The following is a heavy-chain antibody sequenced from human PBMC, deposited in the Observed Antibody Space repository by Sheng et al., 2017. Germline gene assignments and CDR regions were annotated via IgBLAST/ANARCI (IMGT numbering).Heavy chain of an antibody. CDR3: ARDWGVGGYGSGSFDY. Sequence: QVQLVESGGGVVQPGRSLRLSCAASGFTFSSYAMHWVRQAPGKGLEWVAVISYDGSNKYYADSVKGRFTISRDNSKNTLYLQMNSLRAEDTAVYYCARDWGVGGYGSGSFDYWGQGTLVTVSS. D-gene: IGHD3-10*01. CDR1: GFTFSSYA. J-gene: IGHJ4*02. CDR2: ISYDGSNK. V-gene: IGHV3-30*04.